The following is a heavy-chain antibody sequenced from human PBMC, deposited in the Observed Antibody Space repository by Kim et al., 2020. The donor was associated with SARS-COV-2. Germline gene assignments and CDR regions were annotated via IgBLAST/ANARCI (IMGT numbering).Heavy chain of an antibody. CDR3: VGGGGWNT. V-gene: IGHV6-1*01. CDR2: TYYRSKWYN. CDR1: GDSVSSNSAA. Sequence: SQTLSLTCAISGDSVSSNSAAWNWIRQSPSRGLEWLGRTYYRSKWYNEYALSVKSRITINPDTSKNQFSLQLKSVTPEDTAVYYCVGGGGWNTWGQGTLVPVSS. J-gene: IGHJ5*02. D-gene: IGHD6-19*01.